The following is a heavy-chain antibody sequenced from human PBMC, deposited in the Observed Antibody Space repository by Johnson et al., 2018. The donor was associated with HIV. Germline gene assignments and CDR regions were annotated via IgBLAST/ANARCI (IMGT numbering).Heavy chain of an antibody. CDR3: ARVSLYYGSGNDAFDI. CDR2: IKQDGIEK. CDR1: EFTFSSNW. D-gene: IGHD3-10*01. Sequence: VQLVESGGGLVQPGGSLRLSCAASEFTFSSNWMSWVRQAPGKGLEWVANIKQDGIEKYYVDSVKGRFTISRDNAKNSLYLQMNSLRAEYTAVYYCARVSLYYGSGNDAFDIWGQGTMVTVSS. J-gene: IGHJ3*02. V-gene: IGHV3-7*05.